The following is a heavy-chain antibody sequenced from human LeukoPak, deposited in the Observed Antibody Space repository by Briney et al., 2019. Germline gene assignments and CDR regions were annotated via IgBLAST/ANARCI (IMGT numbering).Heavy chain of an antibody. CDR3: ARRSGSNALDY. CDR2: ISGSGGST. Sequence: QSGGTLRLSCAASGFTFSSYGMSWVRQAPGKGLEWVSAISGSGGSTYYADSVKGRFTISRDNSKNTLYLQMNSLRAEDTAVYYCARRSGSNALDYWGQGTLVTVSS. V-gene: IGHV3-23*01. J-gene: IGHJ4*02. D-gene: IGHD3-3*01. CDR1: GFTFSSYG.